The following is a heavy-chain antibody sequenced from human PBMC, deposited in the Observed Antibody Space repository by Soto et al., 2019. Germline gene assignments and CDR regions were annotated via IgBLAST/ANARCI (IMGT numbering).Heavy chain of an antibody. Sequence: PSETLSLTCTVAGGSISNYFWNWIRQPPGKGLEWIGYISNTGSTSFNPSLESRLTISVDRSKNQFSLKLSSVTAADTAVYYCARAESYYTSGQNYKTYYYYFGMDVWGQGTTVTVSS. CDR3: ARAESYYTSGQNYKTYYYYFGMDV. V-gene: IGHV4-59*01. D-gene: IGHD3-10*01. CDR1: GGSISNYF. CDR2: ISNTGST. J-gene: IGHJ6*02.